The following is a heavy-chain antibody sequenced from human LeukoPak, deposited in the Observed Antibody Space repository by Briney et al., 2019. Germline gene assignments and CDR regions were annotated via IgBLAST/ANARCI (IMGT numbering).Heavy chain of an antibody. CDR2: IDPSRGST. CDR1: GYSFSTYY. CDR3: ARNVGSGFDY. D-gene: IGHD1-1*01. V-gene: IGHV1-46*01. J-gene: IGHJ4*02. Sequence: ASVKVSCKTSGYSFSTYYIHWVRQAPGQGLEWMGFIDPSRGSTSYAQNFQGRVTMTRDTSTSAVYMDLSSLRSEDTAMYYCARNVGSGFDYWGQGTLVTVSS.